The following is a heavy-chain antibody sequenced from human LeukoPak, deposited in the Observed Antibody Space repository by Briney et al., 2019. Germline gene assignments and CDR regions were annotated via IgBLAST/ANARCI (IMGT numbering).Heavy chain of an antibody. CDR2: IRFDGGNK. CDR3: AKDAPCTNGVCALSG. D-gene: IGHD2-8*01. CDR1: GFSFTSYA. J-gene: IGHJ4*02. V-gene: IGHV3-30*02. Sequence: PGGSLRLSCAASGFSFTSYAMTWVRQAPGKGLEWVAFIRFDGGNKYYADSVKGRFSVSRDNSRNTLYLQMNSLRPEDTAVYYCAKDAPCTNGVCALSGWGQGTLVTVPS.